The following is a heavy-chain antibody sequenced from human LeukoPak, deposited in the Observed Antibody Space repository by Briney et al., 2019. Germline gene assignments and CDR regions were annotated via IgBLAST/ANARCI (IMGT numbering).Heavy chain of an antibody. Sequence: GGSLRLSCVASGFTFSSYAMHWVRQAPGKGLEWVAVISYDGSNKYYADSVKGRFTISRDNSKNTLYLQMNSLRAEDTAVYYCARDLGGEQLVYDYWGQGTLVTVSS. V-gene: IGHV3-30*04. D-gene: IGHD6-6*01. CDR2: ISYDGSNK. CDR1: GFTFSSYA. CDR3: ARDLGGEQLVYDY. J-gene: IGHJ4*02.